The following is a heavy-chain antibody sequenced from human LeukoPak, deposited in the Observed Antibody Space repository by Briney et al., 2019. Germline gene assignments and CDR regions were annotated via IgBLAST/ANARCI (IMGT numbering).Heavy chain of an antibody. CDR1: GFTFSRYG. J-gene: IGHJ4*02. V-gene: IGHV3-48*04. CDR2: ISSSGSTI. Sequence: QAGGSLRLSCAASGFTFSRYGMNWVRQAPGKGLEWVSCISSSGSTIYYADSVKGRFTISRDNAKNSLYLQMNSLRAEDTAVYYCARDQRGLRWRDYGDPHGLGDYWGQGTLVTVSS. D-gene: IGHD4-17*01. CDR3: ARDQRGLRWRDYGDPHGLGDY.